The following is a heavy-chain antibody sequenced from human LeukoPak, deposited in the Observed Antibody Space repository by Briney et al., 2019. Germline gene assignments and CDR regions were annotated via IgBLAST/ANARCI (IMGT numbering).Heavy chain of an antibody. V-gene: IGHV4-59*12. CDR3: ARWGVSGYSVVNAFDI. Sequence: ASETLSLTCTVSGASITSYYWNWMRQSPGKGLEWIGFGHHSGTTKYNPSLGSRGTISVDTSKNQFSLKLSSVSAADTAIYFCARWGVSGYSVVNAFDIWGRGTMVTVSS. D-gene: IGHD3-3*01. J-gene: IGHJ3*02. CDR2: GHHSGTT. CDR1: GASITSYY.